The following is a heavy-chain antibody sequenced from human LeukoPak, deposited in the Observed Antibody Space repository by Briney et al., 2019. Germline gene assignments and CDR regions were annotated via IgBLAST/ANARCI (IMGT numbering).Heavy chain of an antibody. CDR2: ISAYNGNT. D-gene: IGHD3-3*01. CDR1: GYTFTSYG. CDR3: ARHRSITIFGFNWFDP. V-gene: IGHV1-18*01. J-gene: IGHJ5*02. Sequence: GASVKVSCKASGYTFTSYGISWVRQAPGQGLEWMGWISAYNGNTNYAQKLQGRVTMTTDTSTSTAYMELRSLRSDDTAVYYCARHRSITIFGFNWFDPWGQGTLVTVSP.